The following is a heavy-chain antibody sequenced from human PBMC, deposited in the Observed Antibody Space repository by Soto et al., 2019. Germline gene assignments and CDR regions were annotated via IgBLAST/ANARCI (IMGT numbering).Heavy chain of an antibody. CDR2: IYPGDSDT. Sequence: LGESLKISCKGSGYSFTSYWIGWVRQMPGKGLGWMGIIYPGDSDTRYSPSFQGQVTISVDKSTSTAYLQWSSLKASDTAMYYCARPEGVTKIYGMDVWGQGTTVNVSS. J-gene: IGHJ6*02. CDR3: ARPEGVTKIYGMDV. D-gene: IGHD4-17*01. CDR1: GYSFTSYW. V-gene: IGHV5-51*01.